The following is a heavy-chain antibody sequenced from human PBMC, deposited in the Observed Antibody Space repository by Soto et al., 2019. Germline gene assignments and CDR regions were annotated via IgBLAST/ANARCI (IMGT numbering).Heavy chain of an antibody. J-gene: IGHJ4*02. CDR3: ARGGWKLFDY. CDR1: GGSISSYY. V-gene: IGHV4-59*01. CDR2: FYYSGST. Sequence: QVQLQESGPGLVKPSETLSLTCTVSGGSISSYYWSWIRQPPGKGLEWIGCFYYSGSTNYNPSLQSRVTISVDTSKKQFSLKLSYVTAADTAVYYCARGGWKLFDYWGQGTLVTVSS. D-gene: IGHD6-19*01.